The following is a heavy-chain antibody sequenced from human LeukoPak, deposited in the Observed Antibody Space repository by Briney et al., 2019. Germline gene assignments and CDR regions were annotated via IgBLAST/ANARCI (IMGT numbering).Heavy chain of an antibody. CDR2: ISYDGSNK. V-gene: IGHV3-30-3*01. J-gene: IGHJ4*02. CDR3: ARGGFGYSSSWSDY. Sequence: GGSLRLSCAASGLTFSSYAMHWVRQAPGKGLEWVAVISYDGSNKYYADSVKGRFTISRDNSKNTLYLQMNSLRAEDTAVYYCARGGFGYSSSWSDYWGQGTLVTVSS. D-gene: IGHD6-13*01. CDR1: GLTFSSYA.